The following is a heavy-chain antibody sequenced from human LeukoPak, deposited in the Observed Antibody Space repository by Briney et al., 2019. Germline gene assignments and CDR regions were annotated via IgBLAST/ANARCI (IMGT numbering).Heavy chain of an antibody. CDR2: LYSGGST. V-gene: IGHV3-53*01. D-gene: IGHD1-26*01. J-gene: IGHJ4*02. CDR1: GFTVSSNY. CDR3: VKEGVGSSYFFNY. Sequence: GGSLRLSCAASGFTVSSNYMSWVRQAPGKGLEWVSVLYSGGSTYYADSVRGRSTISRDNSKNTLYLQMDSLRAEDTAVYYCVKEGVGSSYFFNYWGQGTLVTVSS.